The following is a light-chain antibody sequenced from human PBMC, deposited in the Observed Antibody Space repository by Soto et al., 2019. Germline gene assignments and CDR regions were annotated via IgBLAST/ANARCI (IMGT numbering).Light chain of an antibody. V-gene: IGLV1-44*01. CDR2: SNN. Sequence: QSVLTQPPSASGTPGQRVTISCSGSSSNIGSNTVNWYQQLPGTAPKLLIYSNNQRPSGVPDRFSGSKSGTSASLAISGLQSEYEADYYCVAWDDRLNGPVFGGGTKLTVL. CDR3: VAWDDRLNGPV. J-gene: IGLJ2*01. CDR1: SSNIGSNT.